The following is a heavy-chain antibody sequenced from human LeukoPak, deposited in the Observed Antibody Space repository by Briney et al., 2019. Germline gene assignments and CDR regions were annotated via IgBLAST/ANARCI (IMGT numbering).Heavy chain of an antibody. Sequence: GGSLRLSCAASGFIFSSYAMHWVRQAPGKGLEWAAVISYDGTNKYYADSVKGRFTISRDNSENTLYLQMNSLRAEDTAVYYCARDLVGPGYYFDYWGQGTLVTVSS. V-gene: IGHV3-30-3*01. CDR1: GFIFSSYA. CDR3: ARDLVGPGYYFDY. CDR2: ISYDGTNK. D-gene: IGHD1-26*01. J-gene: IGHJ4*02.